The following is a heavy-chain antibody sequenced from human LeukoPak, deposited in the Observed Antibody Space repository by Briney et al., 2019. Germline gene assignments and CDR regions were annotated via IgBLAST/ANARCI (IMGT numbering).Heavy chain of an antibody. Sequence: SETLSLTCTVSGGSISSYYWSWIRQPPGKGLEWIGYIYYSGSTNYNPSLKSRVTISVDTSKNQFSLKLSSVTAADTAVYYCVTTVVAAAGKVDYWGQGTLVTVSS. CDR2: IYYSGST. D-gene: IGHD6-13*01. V-gene: IGHV4-59*01. CDR3: VTTVVAAAGKVDY. CDR1: GGSISSYY. J-gene: IGHJ4*02.